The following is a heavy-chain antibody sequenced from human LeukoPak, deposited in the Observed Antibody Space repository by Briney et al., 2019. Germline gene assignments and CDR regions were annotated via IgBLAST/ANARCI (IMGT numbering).Heavy chain of an antibody. CDR3: ARSRMVRGVVLDY. J-gene: IGHJ4*02. V-gene: IGHV1-18*01. Sequence: ASVKVSCKASGGTFSSYGISWVRQAPGQGLECMGWISAYNGNTNYAQKLQGRVTMTTDTSTSTAYMELRSLRSDDTAVYYCARSRMVRGVVLDYWGQGTLVTVSS. D-gene: IGHD3-10*01. CDR2: ISAYNGNT. CDR1: GGTFSSYG.